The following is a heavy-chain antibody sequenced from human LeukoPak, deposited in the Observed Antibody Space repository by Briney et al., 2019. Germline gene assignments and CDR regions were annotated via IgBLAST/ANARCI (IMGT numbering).Heavy chain of an antibody. Sequence: KPSETLSLTCAVYGGSFSGYYWSWIRQPPGKGLEWIGEINHSGSTNYNPSLKSRVTISVDTSKNQFSLKLSSVTAADTAVYYCARGNIVVVPGSGYMDVWGKGTTVTVSS. V-gene: IGHV4-34*01. J-gene: IGHJ6*03. CDR1: GGSFSGYY. CDR3: ARGNIVVVPGSGYMDV. D-gene: IGHD2-2*01. CDR2: INHSGST.